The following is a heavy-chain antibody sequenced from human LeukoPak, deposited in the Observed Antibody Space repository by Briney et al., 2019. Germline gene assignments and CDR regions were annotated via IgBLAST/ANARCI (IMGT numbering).Heavy chain of an antibody. D-gene: IGHD2-21*01. CDR2: ISSSSSYI. CDR3: ARDRCGGDCYLPDDAFDI. J-gene: IGHJ3*02. CDR1: GFTFSSYS. Sequence: PGGSLRLSCAASGFTFSSYSMNWVRQAPGKGVEWVSSISSSSSYIYYADSVKGRFTISRDNAKNSLYLQMNSLRAEDTAVYYCARDRCGGDCYLPDDAFDIWGQGTMVTVSS. V-gene: IGHV3-21*01.